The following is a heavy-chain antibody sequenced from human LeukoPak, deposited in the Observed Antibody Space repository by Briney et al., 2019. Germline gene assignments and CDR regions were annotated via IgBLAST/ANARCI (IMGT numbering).Heavy chain of an antibody. CDR1: RGSISSYY. Sequence: PSETLSLTCTVSRGSISSYYWNWIRQPPGKGLEWIGHIYYCGSTNYNPSPRSRVTISVDTSKNQFSVKLSSVTAADAAVYYCARGGIGSGSYNWFDPWGQGTLVTVSS. D-gene: IGHD3-10*01. CDR2: IYYCGST. J-gene: IGHJ5*02. V-gene: IGHV4-59*01. CDR3: ARGGIGSGSYNWFDP.